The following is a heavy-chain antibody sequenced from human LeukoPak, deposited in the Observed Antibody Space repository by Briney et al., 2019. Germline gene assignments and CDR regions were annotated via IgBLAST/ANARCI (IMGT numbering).Heavy chain of an antibody. CDR2: ISSSGSTI. J-gene: IGHJ2*01. V-gene: IGHV3-11*01. Sequence: GGPLRLSCAASGFTFSDYYMIWIRQAPGKGLEGVSYISSSGSTIYYADSVKGRFTISRDNAKNSLYLQMNSLRAEDTAVYYCARDRRHLRGYFDLWGRGTLVTVSS. CDR3: ARDRRHLRGYFDL. CDR1: GFTFSDYY.